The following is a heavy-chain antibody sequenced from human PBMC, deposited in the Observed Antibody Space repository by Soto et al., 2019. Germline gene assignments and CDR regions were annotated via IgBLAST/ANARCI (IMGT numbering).Heavy chain of an antibody. J-gene: IGHJ3*02. CDR3: ARENCSSTSCYAFEI. CDR2: INPSGGST. CDR1: GYTFTSYY. D-gene: IGHD2-2*01. Sequence: QVQLVQSGAEVKKPGASVKVSCKASGYTFTSYYMHWVRQAPGQGLEWMGIINPSGGSTSYAQKFQGRVTMTRDTSTNTVYMELSSLRSEDTAVYYCARENCSSTSCYAFEIWGQGTMVTVSS. V-gene: IGHV1-46*01.